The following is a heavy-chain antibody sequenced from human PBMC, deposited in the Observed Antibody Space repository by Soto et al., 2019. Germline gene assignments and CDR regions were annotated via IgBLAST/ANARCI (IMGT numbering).Heavy chain of an antibody. CDR2: IYYSGNT. CDR1: GGSIRRYY. CDR3: ATNAYYSDSSGFYD. D-gene: IGHD3-22*01. J-gene: IGHJ4*02. V-gene: IGHV4-59*01. Sequence: PSETLSLTCTVSGGSIRRYYYSWIRQPPGKGLEWIGYIYYSGNTNYNHSLKSRVTISLDRSKNQFSLKLTSVTTADTAVYYCATNAYYSDSSGFYDWGQGTLVTVSS.